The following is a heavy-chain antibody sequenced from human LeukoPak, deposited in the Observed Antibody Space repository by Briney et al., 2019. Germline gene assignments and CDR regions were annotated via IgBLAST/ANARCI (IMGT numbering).Heavy chain of an antibody. CDR2: ISAYNGNT. Sequence: ASVNVSFTASGYTFTSYGISWVRQAPAQGLERMGWISAYNGNTNYAQKLQGRVTMTTDTSTSTAYMELWSLRSDDTAVYYCARGYNWNDFYFDYWGQGTLVTVSS. CDR1: GYTFTSYG. V-gene: IGHV1-18*01. D-gene: IGHD1-20*01. CDR3: ARGYNWNDFYFDY. J-gene: IGHJ4*02.